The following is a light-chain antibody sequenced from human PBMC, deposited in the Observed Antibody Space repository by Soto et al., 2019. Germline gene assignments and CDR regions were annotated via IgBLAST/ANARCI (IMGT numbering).Light chain of an antibody. CDR1: HNANMW. CDR2: DAS. Sequence: DIQMTQSPSTLSASVGDRVTVTCRASHNANMWLAWYQQKPGKAPKLLIYDASSLQSGVPSRFTGRGSGTEFTLSISSLQPDDFATYYCQQYHTYSRTFGQGTKVDIK. V-gene: IGKV1-5*01. J-gene: IGKJ1*01. CDR3: QQYHTYSRT.